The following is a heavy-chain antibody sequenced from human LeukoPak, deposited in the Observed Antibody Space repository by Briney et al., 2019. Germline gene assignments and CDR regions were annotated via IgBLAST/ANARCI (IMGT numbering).Heavy chain of an antibody. CDR2: ISSSSSYI. CDR3: ASSIFGVVAIDY. CDR1: GFTFSSYN. Sequence: GGSLRLSCAASGFTFSSYNMNWVRQAPGKGLEWVSSISSSSSYIYYADSVKGRFTISRDNAKNSLYLQMNSLRAEDTAVYYCASSIFGVVAIDYWGQGTLVTVSS. J-gene: IGHJ4*02. D-gene: IGHD3-3*01. V-gene: IGHV3-21*01.